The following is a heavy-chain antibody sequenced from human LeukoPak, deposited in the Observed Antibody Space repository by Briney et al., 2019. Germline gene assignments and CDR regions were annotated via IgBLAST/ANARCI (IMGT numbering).Heavy chain of an antibody. CDR3: ATSAFLQRLMVRGASFDY. D-gene: IGHD3-10*01. J-gene: IGHJ4*02. V-gene: IGHV1-69*04. Sequence: VASVKVSCKASGGTFSTYGITWVRQAPGQGLEWMGRIIPILGVANYAQKFQGRVTMTEDTSTDTAYMELSSLRSEDTAVYYCATSAFLQRLMVRGASFDYWAREPWSPSPQ. CDR2: IIPILGVA. CDR1: GGTFSTYG.